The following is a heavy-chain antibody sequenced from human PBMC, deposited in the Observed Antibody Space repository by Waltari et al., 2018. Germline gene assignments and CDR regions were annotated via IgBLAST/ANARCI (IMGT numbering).Heavy chain of an antibody. CDR2: INQDGSEK. CDR3: ARVEVPALYYYYMDV. CDR1: GFTFRSFG. V-gene: IGHV3-7*01. D-gene: IGHD2-2*01. Sequence: DVQLVLCGCGSVQPVGSWRPSCARSGFTFRSFGERGVRQAAGKGLEWVDNINQDGSEKYYVDSVKGRFTSSRENAKNSLYLQMNSLRAEDTAVYYCARVEVPALYYYYMDVWGKGTTVAISS. J-gene: IGHJ6*03.